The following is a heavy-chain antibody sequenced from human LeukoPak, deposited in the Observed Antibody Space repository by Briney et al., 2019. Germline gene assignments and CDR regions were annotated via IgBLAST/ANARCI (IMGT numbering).Heavy chain of an antibody. V-gene: IGHV3-21*01. Sequence: GGSLRLSCAASGFTFSSYSMNWVRQAPGKGLEWVSSISSSSSYIYYADSVKGRFTISRDNAKNSLYLQMNSLRAEDTAVYYCARWVLVRGVSYYYYYYMDVWGKGTTVTISS. D-gene: IGHD3-10*01. CDR2: ISSSSSYI. CDR3: ARWVLVRGVSYYYYYYMDV. CDR1: GFTFSSYS. J-gene: IGHJ6*03.